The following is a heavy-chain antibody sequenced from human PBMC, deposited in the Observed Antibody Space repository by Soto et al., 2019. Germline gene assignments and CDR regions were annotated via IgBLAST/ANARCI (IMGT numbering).Heavy chain of an antibody. D-gene: IGHD3-9*01. CDR3: AKSISYYDILTGSDY. CDR1: GFTFSSYA. CDR2: ISGSGGST. Sequence: PGGSLRLSCAASGFTFSSYAMSWVRQAPGKGLEWVSAISGSGGSTYYADSVKGRFTISRDNSKNTLYLQMNSLRAEDTAVYYCAKSISYYDILTGSDYWGQGTLVTVSS. J-gene: IGHJ4*01. V-gene: IGHV3-23*01.